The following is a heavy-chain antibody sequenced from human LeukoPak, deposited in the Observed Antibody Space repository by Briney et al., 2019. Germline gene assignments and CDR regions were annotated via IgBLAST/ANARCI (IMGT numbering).Heavy chain of an antibody. V-gene: IGHV1-24*01. D-gene: IGHD3-22*01. J-gene: IGHJ4*02. CDR2: FDPEDGET. Sequence: ASVKVSCKVSGYTLTELSMHWVRQAPGKGLEWMGGFDPEDGETIYAQKFQGRVTMTEDTSTDTAYMELSRLRSDDTAVYYCARDHYYDSSGYAEFDYWGQGTLVTVSS. CDR1: GYTLTELS. CDR3: ARDHYYDSSGYAEFDY.